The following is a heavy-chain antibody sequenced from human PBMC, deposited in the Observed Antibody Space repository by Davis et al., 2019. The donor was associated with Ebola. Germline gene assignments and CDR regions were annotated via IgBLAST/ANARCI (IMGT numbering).Heavy chain of an antibody. CDR1: GFTFSDSA. Sequence: PGGSLRLSCAASGFTFSDSAMHWVRQASGKGLEWVGRIRSKANSYATAYAASVKGRFTISRDDSKTYLKMNSLKTEDTAVYYCTRRDGRDGYKITDYWGQGTLVTVSS. D-gene: IGHD5-24*01. V-gene: IGHV3-73*01. CDR3: TRRDGRDGYKITDY. CDR2: IRSKANSYAT. J-gene: IGHJ4*02.